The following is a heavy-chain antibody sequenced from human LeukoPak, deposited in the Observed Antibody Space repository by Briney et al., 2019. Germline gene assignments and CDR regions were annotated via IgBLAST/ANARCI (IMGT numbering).Heavy chain of an antibody. CDR2: IIPIFGTA. CDR1: GGTFSSYA. D-gene: IGHD6-19*01. V-gene: IGHV1-69*05. Sequence: ASVKVSCKASGGTFSSYAISWVRQAPGQGLEWMGGIIPIFGTANYAQKFQGRVTITTDESTSTAYMELSSLRSEDTAVYYCASGAVAAYDYWGQGTLVTVSS. J-gene: IGHJ4*02. CDR3: ASGAVAAYDY.